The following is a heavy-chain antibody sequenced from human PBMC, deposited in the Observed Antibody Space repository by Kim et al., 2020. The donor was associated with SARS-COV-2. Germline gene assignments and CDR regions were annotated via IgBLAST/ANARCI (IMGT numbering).Heavy chain of an antibody. CDR2: ITGSSSST. V-gene: IGHV3-11*03. J-gene: IGHJ3*02. D-gene: IGHD3-22*01. Sequence: GGSLRLSCAASGFAFSDYHMTWIRQAPGKGLEWISYITGSSSSTNYADSMKGRFTIFRDNAKNSLYLQMSGLRAEDTAVFYCARITYYYDSRGYSHGAFDIWGQGTMVTVSA. CDR1: GFAFSDYH. CDR3: ARITYYYDSRGYSHGAFDI.